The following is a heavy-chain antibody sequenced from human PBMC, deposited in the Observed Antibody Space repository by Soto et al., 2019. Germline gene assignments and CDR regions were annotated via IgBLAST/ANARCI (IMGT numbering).Heavy chain of an antibody. J-gene: IGHJ4*02. V-gene: IGHV1-2*02. CDR3: ARDPPYSSSWDYYFDY. CDR1: GGTFSSYA. D-gene: IGHD6-13*01. CDR2: INPNSGGT. Sequence: ASVKVSCKASGGTFSSYAISWVRQAPGQGLEWMGWINPNSGGTNYAQKFQGRVTMTRDTSISTAYMELSRLRSDDTAVYYCARDPPYSSSWDYYFDYWGQGTLVTVS.